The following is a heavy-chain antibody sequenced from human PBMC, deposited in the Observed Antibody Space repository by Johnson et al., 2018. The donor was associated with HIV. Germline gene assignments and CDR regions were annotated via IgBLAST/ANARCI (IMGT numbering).Heavy chain of an antibody. CDR1: GFTFSSYA. J-gene: IGHJ3*02. CDR2: ISYDGSNK. Sequence: QVKLVESGGGVVQPGRSLRLSCAASGFTFSSYAMHWVRQAPGKGMAWVAVISYDGSNKYYADSVKGRFTISRDNAKNSLYLQMNSLSAEDTALYYCARSLGIAVVVHATAFDIWGRGTMVSASS. V-gene: IGHV3-30*04. D-gene: IGHD6-19*01. CDR3: ARSLGIAVVVHATAFDI.